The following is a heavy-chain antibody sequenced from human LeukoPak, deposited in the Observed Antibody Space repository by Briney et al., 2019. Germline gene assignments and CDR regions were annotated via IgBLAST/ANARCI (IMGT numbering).Heavy chain of an antibody. V-gene: IGHV3-48*01. CDR2: ISSSSGTI. J-gene: IGHJ4*02. Sequence: GGSLRLSCAASGFTFSSYGMNWVRQAPGKWLEWVSYISSSSGTIYYADSVKGRFTISRDNAKNSLYLQMNSLRAEDTAVYYCVRDSPNVVVTAPGDYWGQGTLVTVSS. CDR3: VRDSPNVVVTAPGDY. D-gene: IGHD2-21*02. CDR1: GFTFSSYG.